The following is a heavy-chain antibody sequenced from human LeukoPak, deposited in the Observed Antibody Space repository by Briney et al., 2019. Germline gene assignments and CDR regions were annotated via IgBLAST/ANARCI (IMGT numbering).Heavy chain of an antibody. V-gene: IGHV4-34*01. Sequence: SETLSLTCAVSGGSISSGGYSWSWIRQPPGKGLEWIGEINHSGSTNYNPSLKSRVTISVDTSKNQFSLKLSSVTAADTAVYYCARGSATIKYCGGDCYSIAHDYWGQGTLVTVSS. CDR1: GGSISSGGYS. J-gene: IGHJ4*02. CDR2: INHSGST. D-gene: IGHD2-21*02. CDR3: ARGSATIKYCGGDCYSIAHDY.